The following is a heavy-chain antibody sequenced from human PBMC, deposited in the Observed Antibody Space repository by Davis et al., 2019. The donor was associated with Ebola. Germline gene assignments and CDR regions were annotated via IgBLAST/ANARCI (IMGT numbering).Heavy chain of an antibody. CDR1: GGSISSSSYY. CDR3: ASARVGAKVLEAFDI. Sequence: PSETLSLTCTVSGGSISSSSYYWGWIRQPPGKGLEWIGSIYYSGSTYYNPSLKSRVTISVDTSKNQFSLKLSSVTAADTAVYYCASARVGAKVLEAFDIWGQGTMVTVSS. J-gene: IGHJ3*02. V-gene: IGHV4-39*07. CDR2: IYYSGST. D-gene: IGHD1-26*01.